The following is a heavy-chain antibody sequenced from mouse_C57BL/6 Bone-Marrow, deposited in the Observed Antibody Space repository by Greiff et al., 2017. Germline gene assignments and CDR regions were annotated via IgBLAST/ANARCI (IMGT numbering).Heavy chain of an antibody. CDR1: GYTFTSYW. CDR2: IDPSDSYT. D-gene: IGHD2-4*01. Sequence: QVQLQQPGAELVMPGASVKLSCKASGYTFTSYWMHWVKQRPGQGLEWIGEIDPSDSYTNYNQKFKGKSTLTVDKSSSTAYMQLSSLTSEDSAVYYCARGGIYYDYVLAYWGQGTLVTVSA. V-gene: IGHV1-69*01. J-gene: IGHJ3*01. CDR3: ARGGIYYDYVLAY.